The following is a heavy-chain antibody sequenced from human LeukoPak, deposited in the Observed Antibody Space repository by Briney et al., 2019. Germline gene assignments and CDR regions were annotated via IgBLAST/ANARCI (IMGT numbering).Heavy chain of an antibody. J-gene: IGHJ5*02. D-gene: IGHD5-12*01. V-gene: IGHV3-21*01. Sequence: PGGSLRLSCAASGFTFSSYSMNWVRQAPGKGLEWVSSISSSSSYIYYADSVKGRFTISRDNAKSSLYPQMNSLRAEDTAVYYCARGGGYSGYDYWFDPWGQGTLVTVSS. CDR2: ISSSSSYI. CDR3: ARGGGYSGYDYWFDP. CDR1: GFTFSSYS.